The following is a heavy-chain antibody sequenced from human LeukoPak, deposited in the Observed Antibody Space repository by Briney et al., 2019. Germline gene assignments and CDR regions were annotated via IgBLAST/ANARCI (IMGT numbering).Heavy chain of an antibody. J-gene: IGHJ4*02. Sequence: EASVKVSCKASGYTFTSYDINWVRQAPGQGLERMGWMNPNSGNTVYAQQFKGRVTMTRDKSINTAYIELSSLGSEDTAVYYCARSNLVGATPLDHWGQGTLVIVSS. D-gene: IGHD1-26*01. CDR3: ARSNLVGATPLDH. CDR2: MNPNSGNT. CDR1: GYTFTSYD. V-gene: IGHV1-8*01.